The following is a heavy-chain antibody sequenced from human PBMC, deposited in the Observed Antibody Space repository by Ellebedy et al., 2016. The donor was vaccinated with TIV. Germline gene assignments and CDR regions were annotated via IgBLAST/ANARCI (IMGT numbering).Heavy chain of an antibody. D-gene: IGHD3-22*01. Sequence: MPSETLSLTCTVSGGSISSYYWSWIRQPPGKGLEWIGEINHSGSTNYNPSLKSRVTISVDTSKNQFSLKLSSVTAADTAVYYCARTWSNYYDSSGFRDAFDIWGQGTMVTVSS. CDR2: INHSGST. V-gene: IGHV4-34*01. CDR1: GGSISSYY. J-gene: IGHJ3*02. CDR3: ARTWSNYYDSSGFRDAFDI.